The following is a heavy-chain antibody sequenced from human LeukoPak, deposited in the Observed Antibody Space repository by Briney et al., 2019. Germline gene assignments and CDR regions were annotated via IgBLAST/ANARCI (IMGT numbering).Heavy chain of an antibody. D-gene: IGHD3-22*01. Sequence: GGSLRLSCAASGFTFSSCAMHWVRQAPGKGLEWVAVISYDGSNKYYADSVKGRFTISRDNSKNTLYLQMNSLRAEDTAVYYCAREGGYYDSSGYLDYWGQGTLVTVSS. CDR3: AREGGYYDSSGYLDY. V-gene: IGHV3-30-3*01. CDR2: ISYDGSNK. J-gene: IGHJ4*02. CDR1: GFTFSSCA.